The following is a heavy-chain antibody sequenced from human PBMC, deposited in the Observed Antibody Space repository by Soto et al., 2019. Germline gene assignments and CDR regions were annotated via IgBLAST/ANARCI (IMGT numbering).Heavy chain of an antibody. Sequence: SGPTLVNPTETLTLACSVSGFSLNTALMGVSWIRQPPGKALEWLAHISSNDEKSYSTSLKSRLTISKDTSKSQVVLTMTNMDPVDTATYYCARMLFDSSGYYLKGNWFDPWGQGTRVTSPQ. D-gene: IGHD3-22*01. CDR3: ARMLFDSSGYYLKGNWFDP. V-gene: IGHV2-26*01. CDR1: GFSLNTALMG. J-gene: IGHJ5*02. CDR2: ISSNDEK.